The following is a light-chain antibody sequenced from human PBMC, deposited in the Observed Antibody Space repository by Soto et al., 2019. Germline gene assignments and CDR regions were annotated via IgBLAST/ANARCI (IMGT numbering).Light chain of an antibody. CDR3: SSYTSSNTVV. CDR1: SSDVGGYNY. J-gene: IGLJ2*01. V-gene: IGLV2-14*03. Sequence: QSALTQAASVSGSPRQSVTISCTGTSSDVGGYNYVSWYQHHPGKAPKLMIYDISNRPSGVSNRFSGSKSGNTASLTISGLQAEDEADYYCSSYTSSNTVVFGGGTKLTVL. CDR2: DIS.